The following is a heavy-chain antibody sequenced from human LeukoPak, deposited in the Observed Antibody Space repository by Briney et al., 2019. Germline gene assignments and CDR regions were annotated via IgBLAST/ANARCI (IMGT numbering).Heavy chain of an antibody. V-gene: IGHV3-30*02. CDR3: AKDHVPRYCSGGSCYSNYYYYYMDV. CDR1: GFIFSSFG. Sequence: GGSLRLSCAASGFIFSSFGMHWVRQAPGKGLEWVAFIRYDGNKEYYVDSVRGRFTISRDNSKTTLYLQLNRLGPEDTAVYYCAKDHVPRYCSGGSCYSNYYYYYMDVWGKGTTVTVSS. D-gene: IGHD2-15*01. J-gene: IGHJ6*03. CDR2: IRYDGNKE.